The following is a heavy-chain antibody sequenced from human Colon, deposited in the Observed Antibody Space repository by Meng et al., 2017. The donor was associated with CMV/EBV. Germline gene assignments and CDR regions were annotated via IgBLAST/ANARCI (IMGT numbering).Heavy chain of an antibody. CDR2: ISPYNGNT. Sequence: ASVKVSCKASGYTFTTYGITWVRQAPGQGLEWMGLISPYNGNTKYAQRLQDRVTMTTDTFTSSAYMELRSLRSDDTAVYYCARVVVVPADYYTMDVWGQGTTVTVSS. J-gene: IGHJ6*02. D-gene: IGHD2-2*01. CDR1: GYTFTTYG. V-gene: IGHV1-18*01. CDR3: ARVVVVPADYYTMDV.